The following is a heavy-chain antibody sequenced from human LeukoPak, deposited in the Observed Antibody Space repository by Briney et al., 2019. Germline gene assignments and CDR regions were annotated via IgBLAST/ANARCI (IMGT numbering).Heavy chain of an antibody. CDR2: FDPENGEA. J-gene: IGHJ5*02. CDR3: ARSPPIMITFGGVIWFDP. D-gene: IGHD3-16*01. Sequence: ASVKVSCKVSGYTLTESSIHWVRQAPGEGLEWMGGFDPENGEAIYAQKIQGRVTITADKSTSTAYMELSSLRSEDTAVYYCARSPPIMITFGGVIWFDPWGQGTLVTVSS. V-gene: IGHV1-24*01. CDR1: GYTLTESS.